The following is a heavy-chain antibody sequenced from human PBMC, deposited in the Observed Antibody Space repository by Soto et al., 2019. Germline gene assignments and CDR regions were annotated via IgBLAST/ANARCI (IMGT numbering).Heavy chain of an antibody. J-gene: IGHJ4*02. V-gene: IGHV3-23*01. D-gene: IGHD6-19*01. CDR3: AKEDSSGWYDDY. CDR1: GFTFSSGA. Sequence: EVQLLESRGGLVQPGGSLRLSCAASGFTFSSGAMNWVRQAPGKGLEWVSTISGNGGSTYYADSVKGRFTISRDNSKNTLYLQMNSLRAEDTAVYYCAKEDSSGWYDDYWGQGTLVTVSS. CDR2: ISGNGGST.